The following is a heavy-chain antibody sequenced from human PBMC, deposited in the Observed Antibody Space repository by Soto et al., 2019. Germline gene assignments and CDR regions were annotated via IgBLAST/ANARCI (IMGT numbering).Heavy chain of an antibody. CDR2: INAGNGNT. D-gene: IGHD6-13*01. Sequence: ASVKVSCKASGYTFTLYAMHWVRLAPGHGLEWMGWINAGNGNTKYSQKFQGRVTITRDTSASTAYMELSSLRSEDTAVYYCAADPYSSSWRYGMDVWGQGTTVTVSS. J-gene: IGHJ6*02. CDR1: GYTFTLYA. V-gene: IGHV1-3*01. CDR3: AADPYSSSWRYGMDV.